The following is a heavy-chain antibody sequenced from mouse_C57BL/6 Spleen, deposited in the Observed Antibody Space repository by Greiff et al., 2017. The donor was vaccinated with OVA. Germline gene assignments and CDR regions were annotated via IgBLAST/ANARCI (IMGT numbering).Heavy chain of an antibody. J-gene: IGHJ1*03. V-gene: IGHV5-16*01. CDR2: INYDGSST. Sequence: DVKLVESEGGLVQPGSSMKLSCTASGFTFSDYYMAWVRQVPEKGLEWVANINYDGSSTYYLDSLKSRFIISRDNAKNILYLQMSSLKSEDTATYDCAREGNYYGSSLYWYFDDWGTGTTVTVSS. D-gene: IGHD1-1*01. CDR3: AREGNYYGSSLYWYFDD. CDR1: GFTFSDYY.